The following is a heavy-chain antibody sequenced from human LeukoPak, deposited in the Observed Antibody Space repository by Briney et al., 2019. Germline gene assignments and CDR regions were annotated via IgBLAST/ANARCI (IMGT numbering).Heavy chain of an antibody. J-gene: IGHJ4*02. D-gene: IGHD5-12*01. CDR2: ISSSSSYI. CDR1: GFTFSSYA. Sequence: GGSLRLSCAASGFTFSSYAMHWVRQAPGKGLEWVSSISSSSSYIYYADSVKGRFSISRDNAKNSLYLQMNSLGAEDTAVYYCARVSGYSGYVDYWGQGTLVTVSS. CDR3: ARVSGYSGYVDY. V-gene: IGHV3-21*01.